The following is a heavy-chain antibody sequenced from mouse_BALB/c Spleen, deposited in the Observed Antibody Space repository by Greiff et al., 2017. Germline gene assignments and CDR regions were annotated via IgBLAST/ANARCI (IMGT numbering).Heavy chain of an antibody. J-gene: IGHJ4*01. D-gene: IGHD2-2*01. V-gene: IGHV1S56*01. Sequence: QVQLQQSGPELVKPGASVRISSKASGYTFTSYYIHWVKQRPGQGLEWIGWIYPGNVNTKYNEKFKGKATLTADKSSSTAYMQLSSLTSEDSAVYFCARGGLTYYAMDYWGQGTSVTVSS. CDR2: IYPGNVNT. CDR3: ARGGLTYYAMDY. CDR1: GYTFTSYY.